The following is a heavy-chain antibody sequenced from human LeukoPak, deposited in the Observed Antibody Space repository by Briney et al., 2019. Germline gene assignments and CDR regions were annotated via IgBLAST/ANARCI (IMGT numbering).Heavy chain of an antibody. Sequence: ASVKVSCKASGGTFSSYAISWVRQAPGQGLEWMGGIIPIFGTANYAQKFQGRVTITTDESTSTAYMELSSLRSEDTAVYYCARGRTYYDFWSYHRSDAFDIWGQGIMVTVSS. CDR3: ARGRTYYDFWSYHRSDAFDI. D-gene: IGHD3-3*01. V-gene: IGHV1-69*05. CDR1: GGTFSSYA. J-gene: IGHJ3*02. CDR2: IIPIFGTA.